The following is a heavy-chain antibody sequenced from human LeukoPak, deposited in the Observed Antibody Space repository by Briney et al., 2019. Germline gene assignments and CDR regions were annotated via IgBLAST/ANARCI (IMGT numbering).Heavy chain of an antibody. CDR1: GYTFTSYD. Sequence: ASVKVSCKASGYTFTSYDINWVRQATGRGLEWMGWMNPNSGNTGYAQKFQGRVTMTRNTSISTAYMELSSLRSEDTAVYYCARDGYCSGGSCYRRLDYWGQGTLVTVSS. D-gene: IGHD2-15*01. J-gene: IGHJ4*02. V-gene: IGHV1-8*01. CDR2: MNPNSGNT. CDR3: ARDGYCSGGSCYRRLDY.